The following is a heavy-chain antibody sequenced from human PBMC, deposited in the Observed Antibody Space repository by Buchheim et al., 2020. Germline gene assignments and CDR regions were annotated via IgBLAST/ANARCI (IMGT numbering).Heavy chain of an antibody. Sequence: QLQLQQWGAGLLKPSETLSLTCAVYGGSFSGYYWSWIRQPPGKGLEWIGEINHSGSTTYNPSLKSRVTISVDTSKNQFSLKLSSVTAADTAVYYCARGVGIAVAGTWFDPWGQGTL. CDR3: ARGVGIAVAGTWFDP. CDR1: GGSFSGYY. J-gene: IGHJ5*02. D-gene: IGHD6-19*01. V-gene: IGHV4-34*01. CDR2: INHSGST.